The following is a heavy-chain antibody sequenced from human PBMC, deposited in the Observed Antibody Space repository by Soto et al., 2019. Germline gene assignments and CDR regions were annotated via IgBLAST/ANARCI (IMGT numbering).Heavy chain of an antibody. J-gene: IGHJ4*02. CDR1: GFTFSSYG. CDR2: IWYDGSNK. D-gene: IGHD3-10*01. V-gene: IGHV3-33*01. Sequence: QVQLVESGGGVVQPGRSLRLSCAASGFTFSSYGMHWVRQAPGKGLEWVAVIWYDGSNKYYADSVKGRFTISRDNSKNTLYLQMNSLRAEDTAVYYCARSMVRGVMDYWGQGTLVTVSS. CDR3: ARSMVRGVMDY.